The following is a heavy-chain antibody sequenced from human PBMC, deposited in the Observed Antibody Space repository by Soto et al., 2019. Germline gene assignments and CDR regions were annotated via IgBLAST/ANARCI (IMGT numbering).Heavy chain of an antibody. J-gene: IGHJ3*02. CDR1: GGTLSDHG. CDR2: TIPVFNTA. D-gene: IGHD3-10*01. CDR3: ARGVYGSGNYYTGPSAFDI. V-gene: IGHV1-69*06. Sequence: QVQLEQSGAELKKPGSSVNISCKASGGTLSDHGVSWLRQAPGQGLEWVGGTIPVFNTAKYAPKFQGRVTIAADKSTNIAYMELGSLRSDDTAFYYCARGVYGSGNYYTGPSAFDIWGQGTLVIVSS.